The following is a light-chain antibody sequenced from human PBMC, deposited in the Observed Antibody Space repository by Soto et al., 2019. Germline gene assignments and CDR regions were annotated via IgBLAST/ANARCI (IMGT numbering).Light chain of an antibody. CDR3: QQYYMWPPV. CDR2: SAS. V-gene: IGKV3-15*01. J-gene: IGKJ2*01. CDR1: QSVRSA. Sequence: EIVMTQSPATLSVSPGQGVTLSCRASQSVRSALAWYRQKPGQAPRLLIYSASTRATGIPARFRGSGSGTDFPLTIPSLQSEDFAVYYCQQYYMWPPVFGQGTKVEIK.